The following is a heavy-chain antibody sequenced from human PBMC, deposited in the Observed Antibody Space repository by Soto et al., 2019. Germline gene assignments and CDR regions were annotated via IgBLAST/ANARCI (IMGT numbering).Heavy chain of an antibody. Sequence: PSETLSLTCTVSGGSISSYYWSWIRQPPGKGLEWIGYIYYSGSTNYNPSLKSRVTISVDTSKNQFSLKLSSVTAADTAVYYCARDRGVRGYNGFDPWGQGTLVTVFS. D-gene: IGHD3-10*01. CDR2: IYYSGST. CDR1: GGSISSYY. J-gene: IGHJ5*02. CDR3: ARDRGVRGYNGFDP. V-gene: IGHV4-59*01.